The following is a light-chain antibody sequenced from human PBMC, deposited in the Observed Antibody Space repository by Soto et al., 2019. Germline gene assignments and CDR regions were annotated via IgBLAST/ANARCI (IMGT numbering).Light chain of an antibody. Sequence: QSALTQPASVSGSPGQSITISCTGTSNDVGGLNFVSWYQQHPGKVPKLMIYEVSYRPSGVSHCFSGSKSGNTASLTISGLQAEDEADYYCCLFTFSSIYIFGPGTKLTVL. V-gene: IGLV2-14*01. CDR3: CLFTFSSIYI. J-gene: IGLJ1*01. CDR1: SNDVGGLNF. CDR2: EVS.